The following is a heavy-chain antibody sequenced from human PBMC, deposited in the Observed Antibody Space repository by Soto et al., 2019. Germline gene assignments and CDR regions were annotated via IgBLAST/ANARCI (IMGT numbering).Heavy chain of an antibody. CDR3: ARGPQYYDYVWGSYREYYFDY. D-gene: IGHD3-16*02. CDR2: IKQDGSEK. V-gene: IGHV3-7*01. J-gene: IGHJ4*02. Sequence: PGGSLRLSCAASGFTFSSYWMSWVRQAPGKGLEWVANIKQDGSEKYYVDSVKGRFTISRDNAKNSLYLQMNSLRAEDTAVYYCARGPQYYDYVWGSYREYYFDYWGQGTLVTSPQ. CDR1: GFTFSSYW.